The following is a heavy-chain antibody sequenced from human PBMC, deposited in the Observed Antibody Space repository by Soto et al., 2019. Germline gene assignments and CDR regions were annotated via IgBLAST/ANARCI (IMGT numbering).Heavy chain of an antibody. D-gene: IGHD3-10*01. CDR2: INHSGST. CDR3: ARGVPKGFGELGYWEYYMDV. V-gene: IGHV4-34*01. Sequence: SETLSLTCAVYGGSFSGYYWSWIRQPPGKGLERIGEINHSGSTNYNPSLKSRVTISVDTSKNQFSLKLSSVTAADTAVYYCARGVPKGFGELGYWEYYMDVWGKGTTVTVSS. CDR1: GGSFSGYY. J-gene: IGHJ6*03.